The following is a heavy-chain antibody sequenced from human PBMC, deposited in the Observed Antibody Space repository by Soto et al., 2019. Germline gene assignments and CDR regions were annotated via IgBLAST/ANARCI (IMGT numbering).Heavy chain of an antibody. V-gene: IGHV3-30*03. CDR2: ISRDEGTK. Sequence: QVQLVESGGGVFQPGRSLRLSCAASGFTVSSYGMHWVRQAPGKGLEWVAVISRDEGTKYYADSVKGLFTISRDNSRNTLFLEMNSLRGDDMAVYYCTGEVASGYWGQGTLVTVSS. D-gene: IGHD2-8*02. CDR1: GFTVSSYG. J-gene: IGHJ4*02. CDR3: TGEVASGY.